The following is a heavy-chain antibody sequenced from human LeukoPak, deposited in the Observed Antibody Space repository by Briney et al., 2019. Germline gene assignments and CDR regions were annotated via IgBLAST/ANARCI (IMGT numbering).Heavy chain of an antibody. Sequence: SETLSLTCTVSGGSISSYYWSWIRQAPGKGLEWIGYIYYSGSTNFNPSLKSRVTISVDTSKNQFSLKLSSVTAADTAVYYCARRSDGVRGVIIIAWFDPWGQGALVTVSS. V-gene: IGHV4-59*12. CDR3: ARRSDGVRGVIIIAWFDP. CDR2: IYYSGST. CDR1: GGSISSYY. D-gene: IGHD3-10*01. J-gene: IGHJ5*02.